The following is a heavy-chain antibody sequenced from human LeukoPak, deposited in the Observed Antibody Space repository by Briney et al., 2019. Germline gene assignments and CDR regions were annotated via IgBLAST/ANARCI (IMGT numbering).Heavy chain of an antibody. Sequence: ASVKVSCKASGYTFTSYGISWARQAPGQGLEWMGWISAYNGNTNYAQKLQGRVTMTTDTSTSTAYMELRSLRSDDTAVYYCARVVRKIFGVVIFDYWGQGTLVTVSS. CDR2: ISAYNGNT. CDR1: GYTFTSYG. J-gene: IGHJ4*02. D-gene: IGHD3-3*01. V-gene: IGHV1-18*01. CDR3: ARVVRKIFGVVIFDY.